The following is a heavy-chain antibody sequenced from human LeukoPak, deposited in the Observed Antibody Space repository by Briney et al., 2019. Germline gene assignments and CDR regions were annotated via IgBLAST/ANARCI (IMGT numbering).Heavy chain of an antibody. CDR1: GFSLSTSGVG. V-gene: IGHV2-5*02. Sequence: SGPTLVNPTQTLTLTCTFSGFSLSTSGVGVGWIRQPPGKALEWLALIYWDDDKRYSPSLKSRLTITKDTSKNQVVLTMTNMDPVDTATYYCAHRGVPAAVGENWFDPWGQGTLVTVSS. D-gene: IGHD2-2*01. J-gene: IGHJ5*02. CDR3: AHRGVPAAVGENWFDP. CDR2: IYWDDDK.